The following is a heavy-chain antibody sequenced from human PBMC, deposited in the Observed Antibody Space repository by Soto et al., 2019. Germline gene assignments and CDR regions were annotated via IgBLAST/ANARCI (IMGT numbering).Heavy chain of an antibody. Sequence: QVQLVQSGAEVKKPGASVKVSCNTSGYTFTAYYMHWVRQAPGQGLEWMGWINPNSGGTNYAQKFQGWVTMTRDTSITTAYMELSRLTSDDTAVYYCARDSIYNSYGTYFGYWGQGTLVTVSS. J-gene: IGHJ4*02. CDR3: ARDSIYNSYGTYFGY. CDR2: INPNSGGT. CDR1: GYTFTAYY. V-gene: IGHV1-2*04. D-gene: IGHD5-18*01.